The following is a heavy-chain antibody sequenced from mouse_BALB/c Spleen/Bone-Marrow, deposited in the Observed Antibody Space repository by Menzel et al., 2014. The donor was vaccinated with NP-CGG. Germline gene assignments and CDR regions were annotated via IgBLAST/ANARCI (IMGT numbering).Heavy chain of an antibody. CDR3: ARDGSSYYAIDY. J-gene: IGHJ4*01. V-gene: IGHV5-6-5*01. CDR2: ISSGGST. D-gene: IGHD1-1*01. CDR1: GFTFSSYA. Sequence: EVKLMESGGGLGKPGGSLKLSCAASGFTFSSYAMSWVRQTPEKRLEWVASISSGGSTYYPDSVKGRFTISRDNARNILYLQMSSLMSEDTAVYYCARDGSSYYAIDYWGEATSANVSS.